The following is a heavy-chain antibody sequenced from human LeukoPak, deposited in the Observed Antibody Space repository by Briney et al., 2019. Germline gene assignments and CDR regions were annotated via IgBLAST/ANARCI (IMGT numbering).Heavy chain of an antibody. CDR2: INPSDGST. CDR1: GYTFTSYY. Sequence: GASVKLSCKASGYTFTSYYLHWVRQAPGQGLEWMGTINPSDGSTTYAQKFQGRVTMTRVTSTSTVHMELSSLRSEDTAVYYCARDLISGDWTWDIWGLGTMVTVSS. CDR3: ARDLISGDWTWDI. J-gene: IGHJ3*02. V-gene: IGHV1-46*01. D-gene: IGHD2-21*02.